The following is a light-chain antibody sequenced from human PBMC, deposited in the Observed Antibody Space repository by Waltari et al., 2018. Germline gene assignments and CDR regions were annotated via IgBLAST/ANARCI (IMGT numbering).Light chain of an antibody. Sequence: SYVLTQPPSVSVAPAQTARITCGINNIGSRSVHWCQQRPGQAPVPVIYYDSDRPSGIPERFSGSNSGDTATLTISRVEAGDEADYYCQVWDSSRAHVVFGGGTRLTVL. V-gene: IGLV3-21*04. CDR2: YDS. CDR3: QVWDSSRAHVV. CDR1: NIGSRS. J-gene: IGLJ3*02.